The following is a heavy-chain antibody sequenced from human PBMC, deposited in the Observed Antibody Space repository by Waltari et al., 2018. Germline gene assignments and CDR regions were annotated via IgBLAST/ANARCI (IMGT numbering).Heavy chain of an antibody. Sequence: EVQLVESGGGLVQPGGSLSLSCAASGFTFSSYSMNWVRQPPGKGLEWVSYISSSSSTIYYADSVKGRFTISRDNAKNSLYLQMNSLRAEDTAVYYCARHPASWYYYDSSGYYFDYWGQGTLVTVSS. J-gene: IGHJ4*02. CDR2: ISSSSSTI. V-gene: IGHV3-48*04. CDR3: ARHPASWYYYDSSGYYFDY. D-gene: IGHD3-22*01. CDR1: GFTFSSYS.